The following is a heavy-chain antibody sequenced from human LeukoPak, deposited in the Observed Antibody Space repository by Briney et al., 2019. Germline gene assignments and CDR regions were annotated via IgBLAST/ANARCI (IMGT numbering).Heavy chain of an antibody. J-gene: IGHJ6*03. CDR3: ARGDSDQYYYYMSD. CDR2: FNPNSGAT. CDR1: GYKFTGNY. Sequence: ASVKVSCKSSGYKFTGNYIQWVRRAPGQVFEWMGWFNPNSGATGYAQNFQGRVTMTGDTSISTAYMELSSLRSDDTAVYYCARGDSDQYYYYMSDWGKGTTVTVSS. V-gene: IGHV1-2*02. D-gene: IGHD2-2*01.